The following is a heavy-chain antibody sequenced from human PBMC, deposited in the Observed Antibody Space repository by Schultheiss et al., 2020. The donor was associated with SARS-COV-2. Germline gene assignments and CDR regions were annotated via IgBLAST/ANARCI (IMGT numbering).Heavy chain of an antibody. D-gene: IGHD5-24*01. V-gene: IGHV3-53*01. J-gene: IGHJ4*02. CDR1: GFTFSSYW. CDR2: IYSGGST. CDR3: ARDYTRDGYKSEGY. Sequence: GGSLRLSCAASGFTFSSYWMSWVRQAPGKGLEWVSVIYSGGSTYYADSVKGRFTISRDNSKNTLYLQMNSLRAEDTAVYYCARDYTRDGYKSEGYWGQGTLVTVSS.